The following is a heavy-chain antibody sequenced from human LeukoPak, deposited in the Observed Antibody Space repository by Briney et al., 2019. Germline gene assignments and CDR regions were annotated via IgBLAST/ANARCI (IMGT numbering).Heavy chain of an antibody. CDR3: AIGFGIAAAPFDY. CDR1: GFTFDDYT. D-gene: IGHD6-13*01. J-gene: IGHJ4*02. Sequence: GGSLRLSCAASGFTFDDYTMHWVRQAPGKGLEWVSLISWDGGSTYYADSVKGRFTISRDNSKNSLYLQMNSLRTEDTALYYCAIGFGIAAAPFDYWGQGALVTVSS. V-gene: IGHV3-43*01. CDR2: ISWDGGST.